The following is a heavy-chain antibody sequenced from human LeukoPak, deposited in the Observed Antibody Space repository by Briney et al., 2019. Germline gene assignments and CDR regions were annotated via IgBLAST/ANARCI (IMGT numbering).Heavy chain of an antibody. CDR3: ARHGYGGSSWYIRWFDP. CDR1: GGSFSGYY. CDR2: INHSGST. J-gene: IGHJ5*02. Sequence: SETLSLTCAVYGGSFSGYYWSWIRQPPGKGLEWIGEINHSGSTNYNPSLKSRVTISVDTSKNQFSLKLSSVTAADTAVYYCARHGYGGSSWYIRWFDPWGQGTLVTVSS. D-gene: IGHD6-13*01. V-gene: IGHV4-34*01.